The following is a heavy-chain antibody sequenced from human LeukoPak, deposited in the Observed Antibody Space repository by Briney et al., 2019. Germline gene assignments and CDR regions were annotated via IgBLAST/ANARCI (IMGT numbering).Heavy chain of an antibody. CDR1: GFTFDDYG. CDR3: ARAGAFGVASDAFDI. Sequence: GGSLRLSCAASGFTFDDYGMSWVRQAPGKGLEWVSGINWNGGSTGYADPVKGRFTISRDNAKNSLYLQMNSLRAEDTALYHCARAGAFGVASDAFDIWGQGTMVTVSS. V-gene: IGHV3-20*01. J-gene: IGHJ3*02. D-gene: IGHD3-3*01. CDR2: INWNGGST.